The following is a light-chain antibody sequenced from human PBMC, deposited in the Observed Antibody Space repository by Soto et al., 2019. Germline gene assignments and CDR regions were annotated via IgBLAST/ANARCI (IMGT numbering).Light chain of an antibody. CDR2: DNS. CDR3: QSYDSSLSGVV. J-gene: IGLJ2*01. CDR1: SSNIGAGYD. Sequence: QSVLTQPPSVSGAPGQRVTISCTGSSSNIGAGYDVHWYQQLPGTAPKLLIHDNSNRPSGVPDRFSGSKSGTSASLAITGLQAEDEADYYCQSYDSSLSGVVLGGGTKLTVL. V-gene: IGLV1-40*01.